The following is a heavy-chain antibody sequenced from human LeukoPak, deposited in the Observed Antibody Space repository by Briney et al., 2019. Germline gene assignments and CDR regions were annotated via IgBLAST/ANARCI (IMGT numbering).Heavy chain of an antibody. Sequence: PSETLSLTCTVSGYSITSGYYWGWIRQPPGKGLEWIGSLYHSGSTYYSPSLQSRVTISVDTSKNQFSLRLSSVTAADTAVYYCARSYASSWYWNWFDPWGQGTLVTVSS. CDR3: ARSYASSWYWNWFDP. CDR2: LYHSGST. V-gene: IGHV4-38-2*02. CDR1: GYSITSGYY. D-gene: IGHD6-13*01. J-gene: IGHJ5*02.